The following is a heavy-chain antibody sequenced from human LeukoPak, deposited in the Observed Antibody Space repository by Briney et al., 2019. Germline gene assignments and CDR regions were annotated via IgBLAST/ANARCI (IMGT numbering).Heavy chain of an antibody. CDR2: ISGSGGST. D-gene: IGHD2-15*01. CDR3: AKDRICSGGSCYFDY. Sequence: PGGSLRLSCAASGFTFSSYAMSWVRQAPGKGLEWVSGISGSGGSTYYTDSVKGRFTISRDNSKNTLYLQMNSLRAEDTAVYHCAKDRICSGGSCYFDYWGQGTLVTVSS. CDR1: GFTFSSYA. V-gene: IGHV3-23*01. J-gene: IGHJ4*02.